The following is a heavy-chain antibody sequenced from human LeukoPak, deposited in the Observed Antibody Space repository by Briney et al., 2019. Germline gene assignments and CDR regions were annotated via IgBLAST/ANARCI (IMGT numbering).Heavy chain of an antibody. CDR3: ARDDGDSDY. J-gene: IGHJ4*02. CDR1: GFTFSNHA. V-gene: IGHV3-13*01. CDR2: IGTAGDT. Sequence: GGSLRLSCATSGFTFSNHAMHWVRQASGKGLEWVSAIGTAGDTFYPGSVKGRFTISRDNSKNTLYLQMNSLRAEDTAVYYCARDDGDSDYWGQGTLVTVSS. D-gene: IGHD4-17*01.